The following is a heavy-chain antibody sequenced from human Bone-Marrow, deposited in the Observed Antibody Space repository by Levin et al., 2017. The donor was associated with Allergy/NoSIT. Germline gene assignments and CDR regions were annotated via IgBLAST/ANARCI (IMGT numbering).Heavy chain of an antibody. J-gene: IGHJ4*02. D-gene: IGHD5-18*01. CDR2: IFLGGIT. Sequence: SETLSLTCTVSGDSISGNYWSWIRQPAGKGLEWIGRIFLGGITNYNASLRNRVTISGDMSRNEVSLTLTSVTAADSAIYYCAREYSYGQYFFDFWGPGTQVTVSS. V-gene: IGHV4-4*07. CDR3: AREYSYGQYFFDF. CDR1: GDSISGNY.